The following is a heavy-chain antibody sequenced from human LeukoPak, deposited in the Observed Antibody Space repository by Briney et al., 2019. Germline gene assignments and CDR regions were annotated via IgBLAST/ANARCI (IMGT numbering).Heavy chain of an antibody. CDR3: ARDVLQRGLIALAPFDI. Sequence: ASVKVSCKASGYTFTSYGISWVRQAPGQGLEWMGWISAYNGNTNYAQKLQGRVTMTTDTFTSTAYMELRSLRSDDTAVYYCARDVLQRGLIALAPFDIWGQGTMVTVSS. CDR2: ISAYNGNT. V-gene: IGHV1-18*01. J-gene: IGHJ3*02. CDR1: GYTFTSYG. D-gene: IGHD2/OR15-2a*01.